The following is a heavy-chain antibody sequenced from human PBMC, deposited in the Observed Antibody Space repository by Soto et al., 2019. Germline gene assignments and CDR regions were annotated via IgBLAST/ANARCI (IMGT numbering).Heavy chain of an antibody. Sequence: EVQLVESGGGLVKPGGSLRLSCAASGFTFSSYSMKWVRQAPGKGLEWVSSISSSSSYIHYADSMKGRFTISRDNAKNSLYLQMNSLRTEDTAVYYCASHPDYGSIDYWGQGTLVTVAS. J-gene: IGHJ4*02. CDR3: ASHPDYGSIDY. CDR2: ISSSSSYI. CDR1: GFTFSSYS. V-gene: IGHV3-21*01. D-gene: IGHD4-17*01.